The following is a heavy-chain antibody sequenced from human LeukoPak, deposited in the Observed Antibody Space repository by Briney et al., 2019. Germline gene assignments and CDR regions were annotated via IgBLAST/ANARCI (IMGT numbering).Heavy chain of an antibody. CDR3: ARDTTGTTFGSDY. D-gene: IGHD1-7*01. Sequence: GGSLRLSCAASGFTFSSYAMSWVRQAPGKGLEWVSAISGSGGSTYYADSVKGRFTISRDNSKNTLYLQMNSLRAEDTAVYYCARDTTGTTFGSDYWGQGTLVTVSS. CDR2: ISGSGGST. V-gene: IGHV3-23*01. J-gene: IGHJ4*02. CDR1: GFTFSSYA.